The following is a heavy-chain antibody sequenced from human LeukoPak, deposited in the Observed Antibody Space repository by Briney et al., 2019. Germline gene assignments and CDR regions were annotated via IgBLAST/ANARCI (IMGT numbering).Heavy chain of an antibody. V-gene: IGHV3-23*01. CDR2: IGSSGDIT. J-gene: IGHJ5*01. Sequence: GGSLRLSCAASGFTFSSYAMSWVRQAPGMGLEWVSSIGSSGDITYYADSVKGRFTISRDNSKNTLYLQMNSLRADDTAVYYCAKAYYFDSGEDWFDSWGQGTLVTVSS. CDR3: AKAYYFDSGEDWFDS. CDR1: GFTFSSYA. D-gene: IGHD3-22*01.